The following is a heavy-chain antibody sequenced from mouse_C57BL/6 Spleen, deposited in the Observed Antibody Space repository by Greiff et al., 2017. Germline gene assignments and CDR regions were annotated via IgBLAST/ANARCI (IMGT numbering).Heavy chain of an antibody. Sequence: EVNVVESGGGLVKPGGSLKLSCAASGFTFSNYGMHWVRQAPEKGLEWVAYISSGSSTIYYADTVKGRFTISRDNAKNTLFLQMTSLRSEDTAMYYCARRTTVVSFDYWGQGTTLTVSS. CDR2: ISSGSSTI. CDR1: GFTFSNYG. CDR3: ARRTTVVSFDY. V-gene: IGHV5-17*01. J-gene: IGHJ2*01. D-gene: IGHD1-1*01.